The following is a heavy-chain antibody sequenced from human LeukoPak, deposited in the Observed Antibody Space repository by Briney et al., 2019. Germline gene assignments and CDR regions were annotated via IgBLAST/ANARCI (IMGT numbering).Heavy chain of an antibody. CDR2: INPNSGGT. CDR1: GYTFTGYY. Sequence: ASVKVSCKASGYTFTGYYMHWVRQAPGQGLEWMGWINPNSGGTNYAQKFQGRVTMTRYTSISTAYMELSRLRSDDTAVYYCARDLFGYSYGETYQHWGQGTLVTVSS. D-gene: IGHD5-18*01. J-gene: IGHJ1*01. CDR3: ARDLFGYSYGETYQH. V-gene: IGHV1-2*02.